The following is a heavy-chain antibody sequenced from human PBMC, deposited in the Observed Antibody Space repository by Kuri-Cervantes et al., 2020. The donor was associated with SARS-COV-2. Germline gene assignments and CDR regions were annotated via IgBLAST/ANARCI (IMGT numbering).Heavy chain of an antibody. CDR3: ARLAGVRVVTEYFDY. Sequence: GGSLRLSCKGSGYSFTSYWIGWVRQMPGKGLEWMGIIYPGDSDTRYSPSFQGQVTISADKSISTAYLQWSSLKASDTAMYYCARLAGVRVVTEYFDYWGQGTRVTGYS. J-gene: IGHJ4*02. CDR2: IYPGDSDT. D-gene: IGHD2-21*02. V-gene: IGHV5-51*01. CDR1: GYSFTSYW.